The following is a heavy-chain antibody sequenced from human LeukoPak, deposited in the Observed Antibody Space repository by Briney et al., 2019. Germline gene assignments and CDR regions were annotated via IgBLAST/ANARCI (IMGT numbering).Heavy chain of an antibody. V-gene: IGHV4-39*01. CDR1: GASIISNNYC. CDR2: IYSTGNT. D-gene: IGHD3-9*01. CDR3: ASRYYPTANHHLLGAF. J-gene: IGHJ4*02. Sequence: PSETLSLTCTVSGASIISNNYCWGWIRQPPGKGLESLANIYSTGNTYYNPSLQSRVSISVDTSKNQISLKLSSVTAADTAVYFCASRYYPTANHHLLGAFWGQGTPVTVSS.